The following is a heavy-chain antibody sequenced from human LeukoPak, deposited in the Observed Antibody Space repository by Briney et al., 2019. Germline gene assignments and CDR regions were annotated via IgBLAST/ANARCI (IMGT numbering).Heavy chain of an antibody. Sequence: SDTLSLTCTVSGDSISRDYWTWIRQPAGKGLEWIGRFYTSGSTDYNPSLESRVSISVDTPKNQFSLKLSSVTAADTAMYYCAHGGNSGSYSEHWGQGVLVTVSS. J-gene: IGHJ4*02. D-gene: IGHD1-26*01. CDR2: FYTSGST. V-gene: IGHV4-4*07. CDR1: GDSISRDY. CDR3: AHGGNSGSYSEH.